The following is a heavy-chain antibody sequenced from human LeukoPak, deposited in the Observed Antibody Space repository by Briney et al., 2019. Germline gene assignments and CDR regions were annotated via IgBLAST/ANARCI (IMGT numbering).Heavy chain of an antibody. D-gene: IGHD3-22*01. CDR3: ASYYYYDSSGYYYRWFDP. V-gene: IGHV1-18*01. CDR1: GYTFTSYG. J-gene: IGHJ5*02. CDR2: ISAYNGNT. Sequence: ASVKVSCKASGYTFTSYGISWVRQAPGQGLEWMGWISAYNGNTNYAQKLQGRVTMTTDTSTSTAYMELRSLRSDDTAVYYCASYYYYDSSGYYYRWFDPWGQGTLVTVSS.